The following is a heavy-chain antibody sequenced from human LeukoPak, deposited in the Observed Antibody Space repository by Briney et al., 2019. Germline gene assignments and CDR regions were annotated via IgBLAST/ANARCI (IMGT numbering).Heavy chain of an antibody. V-gene: IGHV1-2*02. J-gene: IGHJ1*01. CDR3: ATSPRLLPTEYFQH. CDR2: INPNSGGT. D-gene: IGHD2-21*02. Sequence: ASVKVSCKASGYTFTGYYMHWVRQAPGQGLEWMGWINPNSGGTNYAQKFQGRVTMTRDTSISTAYMELSSLRSEDTAVYYCATSPRLLPTEYFQHWGQGTLVTVSS. CDR1: GYTFTGYY.